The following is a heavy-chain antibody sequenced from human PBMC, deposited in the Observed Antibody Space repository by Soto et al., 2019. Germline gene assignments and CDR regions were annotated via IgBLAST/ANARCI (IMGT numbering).Heavy chain of an antibody. CDR1: GYAFTTSA. Sequence: QIHLVQSGPEVRKPGASVRISCQASGYAFTTSAIHWVRQAPGQSLEWMEWINPATGDTKYSQNVRGRVTFALNTSATTAYMDLTSLASHDTAVYFCARAAGRSKLLPYFFDPWGQGTLVTVSS. V-gene: IGHV1-3*01. D-gene: IGHD6-13*01. CDR2: INPATGDT. CDR3: ARAAGRSKLLPYFFDP. J-gene: IGHJ5*02.